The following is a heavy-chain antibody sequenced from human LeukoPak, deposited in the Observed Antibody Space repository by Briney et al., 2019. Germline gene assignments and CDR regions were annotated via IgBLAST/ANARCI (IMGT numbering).Heavy chain of an antibody. Sequence: GGSLRLSCAASGFTFSSYEMNWVRQAPGKGLEWVSYISSSGSTVNYADSVKGRFTMFRDNAKKSLYLQMNSLRAEDTAVYYCARAAMAYWGQGTLVPVSS. CDR1: GFTFSSYE. CDR2: ISSSGSTV. V-gene: IGHV3-48*03. D-gene: IGHD5-18*01. J-gene: IGHJ4*02. CDR3: ARAAMAY.